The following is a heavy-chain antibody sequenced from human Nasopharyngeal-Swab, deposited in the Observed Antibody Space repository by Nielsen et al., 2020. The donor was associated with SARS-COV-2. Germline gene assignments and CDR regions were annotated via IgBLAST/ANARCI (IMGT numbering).Heavy chain of an antibody. CDR1: GGSISSSRYY. CDR3: ARRRCTSINCYFNFDY. CDR2: IYYSGST. D-gene: IGHD2-2*01. Sequence: SETLSLTFTVSGGSISSSRYYWVWIRQPPGKGLEWIGSIYYSGSTFYNPSLKSRVTISLDTSQNQFSLKLSSVTAADTSVYYCARRRCTSINCYFNFDYWGQGALVTVSS. J-gene: IGHJ4*02. V-gene: IGHV4-39*01.